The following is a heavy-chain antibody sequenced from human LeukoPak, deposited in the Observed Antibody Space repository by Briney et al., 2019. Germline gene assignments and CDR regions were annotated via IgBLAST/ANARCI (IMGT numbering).Heavy chain of an antibody. Sequence: PGGSLRLSCAASGFTFSSYAMTWVRQAPGKGLEWVSAVSGSGAGTFYADSLKGRFTISRDNSKNTLYLQMKSLRAEDTAVYYCAKGGGYEAQYYYYYLDVWGKGTTVTISS. J-gene: IGHJ6*03. V-gene: IGHV3-23*01. CDR1: GFTFSSYA. CDR2: VSGSGAGT. CDR3: AKGGGYEAQYYYYYLDV. D-gene: IGHD5-12*01.